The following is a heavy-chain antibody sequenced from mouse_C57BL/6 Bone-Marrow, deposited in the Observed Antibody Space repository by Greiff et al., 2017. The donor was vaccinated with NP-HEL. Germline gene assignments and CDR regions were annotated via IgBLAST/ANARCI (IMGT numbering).Heavy chain of an antibody. Sequence: VQLHQSGAELAKPGASVKLSCKASGYTFTSYWMHWVKQRPGQGLEWIGYINPSSGYTKYNQKFKDKATLTADKSSSTAYMQLSSLTYEDSAVYYCARGLITTVVARDYWGQGTTLTVSS. CDR1: GYTFTSYW. CDR2: INPSSGYT. CDR3: ARGLITTVVARDY. D-gene: IGHD1-1*01. V-gene: IGHV1-7*01. J-gene: IGHJ2*01.